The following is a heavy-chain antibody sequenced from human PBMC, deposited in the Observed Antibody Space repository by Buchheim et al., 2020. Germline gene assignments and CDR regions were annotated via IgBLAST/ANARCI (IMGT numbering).Heavy chain of an antibody. V-gene: IGHV3-23*01. D-gene: IGHD4-23*01. CDR2: LSVSGAT. J-gene: IGHJ4*02. CDR3: AKEPVVLARGLED. CDR1: GFTFSSCA. Sequence: EVQLLESGGALVQPGGSLRLSCAASGFTFSSCAMAWVRQAPGKGLEWVSTLSVSGATNYADSVKGRFPIPKDMSKNTLYLQMNSLRAEDTALYHCAKEPVVLARGLEDWGQGTL.